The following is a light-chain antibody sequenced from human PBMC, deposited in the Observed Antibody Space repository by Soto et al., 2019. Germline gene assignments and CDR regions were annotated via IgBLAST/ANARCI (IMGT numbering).Light chain of an antibody. CDR1: SSDVGSHNL. Sequence: QSVLTQPASVSGSPGQSITISCTGTSSDVGSHNLVSWYQQYPGKAPKLIIFEASKRPSGVPDRFSGSKSGNTASLTVSGLQAEDEADYYCSSYAGSSNVFGTGTKVTVL. J-gene: IGLJ1*01. CDR3: SSYAGSSNV. CDR2: EAS. V-gene: IGLV2-14*02.